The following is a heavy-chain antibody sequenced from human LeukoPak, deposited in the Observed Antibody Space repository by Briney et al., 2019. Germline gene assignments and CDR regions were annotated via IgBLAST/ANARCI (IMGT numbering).Heavy chain of an antibody. Sequence: PGGSLRLSCAASGFTFSSYAVSWVRQAPGKGLEWVSAISGSGGSTYYADSVKGRFTISRDNSKNTLYLQMNSLRAEDTAVYYCAKIARITIFGVAPKRGYYFDYWGQGTLVTVSS. CDR1: GFTFSSYA. D-gene: IGHD3-3*01. J-gene: IGHJ4*02. CDR2: ISGSGGST. CDR3: AKIARITIFGVAPKRGYYFDY. V-gene: IGHV3-23*01.